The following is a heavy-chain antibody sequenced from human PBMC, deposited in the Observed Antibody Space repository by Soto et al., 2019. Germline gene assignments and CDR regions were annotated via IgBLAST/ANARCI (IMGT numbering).Heavy chain of an antibody. CDR2: ISGSGGST. CDR1: GFTFSSYA. J-gene: IGHJ6*03. V-gene: IGHV3-23*01. CDR3: AKNHCSSTSCYWDYYYYYMDV. D-gene: IGHD2-2*01. Sequence: EVQLLESGGGLVQPGGSLRLSCAASGFTFSSYAMSWVRQAPGKGLEWVSAISGSGGSTYYADSVKGRFTISRDNSKNTLYLQMNSLRAEDKAVYYCAKNHCSSTSCYWDYYYYYMDVWGKGTTVTVSS.